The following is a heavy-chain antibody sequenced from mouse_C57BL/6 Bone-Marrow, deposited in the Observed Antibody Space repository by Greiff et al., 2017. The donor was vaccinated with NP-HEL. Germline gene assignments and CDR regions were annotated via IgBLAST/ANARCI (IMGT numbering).Heavy chain of an antibody. D-gene: IGHD2-4*01. CDR3: ARAQIYYDYDGFAY. CDR2: IHPNSGST. J-gene: IGHJ3*01. CDR1: GYTFTSYW. V-gene: IGHV1-64*01. Sequence: VQLQQPGAELVKPGASVKLSCKASGYTFTSYWMHWVKQRPGQGLEWIGMIHPNSGSTNYNEKFKSKATLTVDKSSSTAYMQLSSLTSEDSAVYYCARAQIYYDYDGFAYWGQGTLVTVSA.